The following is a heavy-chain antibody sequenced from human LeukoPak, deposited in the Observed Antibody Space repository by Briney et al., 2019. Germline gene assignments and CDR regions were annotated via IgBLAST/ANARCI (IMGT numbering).Heavy chain of an antibody. J-gene: IGHJ3*02. CDR3: AKEGVEYYYDSSGYHDAFDI. D-gene: IGHD3-22*01. V-gene: IGHV3-23*01. CDR1: GFTFSSYA. CDR2: ISGSGGST. Sequence: QSGGSLRLSCAASGFTFSSYAMSWVRQAPGKGLEWVSAISGSGGSTYYADSVKGRFTISRDNSKNTLYLQMNSLRAEDTAVYYCAKEGVEYYYDSSGYHDAFDIWGQGTMVTVSS.